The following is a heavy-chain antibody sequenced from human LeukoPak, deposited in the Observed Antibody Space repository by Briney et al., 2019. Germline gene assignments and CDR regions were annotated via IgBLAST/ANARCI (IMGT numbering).Heavy chain of an antibody. D-gene: IGHD3-22*01. V-gene: IGHV4-4*02. Sequence: PSETLSLTCAVSGGSISSSNWWSWVRQPPGKGLEWIGEIYHSGSTNYNPSLKSRVTISVDKSKNQFSLKLSSVTAADTAVYYCATRGYYYDSSGYQRGTFDYWGQGTLVTVSS. J-gene: IGHJ4*02. CDR3: ATRGYYYDSSGYQRGTFDY. CDR2: IYHSGST. CDR1: GGSISSSNW.